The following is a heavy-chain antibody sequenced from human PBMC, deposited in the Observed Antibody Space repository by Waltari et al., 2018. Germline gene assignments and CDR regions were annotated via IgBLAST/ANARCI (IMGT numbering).Heavy chain of an antibody. D-gene: IGHD1-26*01. CDR3: AILGPYSGSLNDAFDI. CDR2: SSSSSSYI. V-gene: IGHV3-21*01. CDR1: GFTFSSYS. Sequence: EVQLVESGGGLVKPGGSLRLSCAASGFTFSSYSMNWVRQAPGKGLEWVSSSSSSSSYIYYADSVKGRFTISRDNAKNSLYLQMNSLRAEDTAVYYCAILGPYSGSLNDAFDIWGQGTMVTVSS. J-gene: IGHJ3*02.